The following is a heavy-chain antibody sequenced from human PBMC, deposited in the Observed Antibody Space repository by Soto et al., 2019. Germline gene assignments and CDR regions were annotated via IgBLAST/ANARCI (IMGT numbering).Heavy chain of an antibody. V-gene: IGHV3-15*01. D-gene: IGHD2-2*01. J-gene: IGHJ4*01. CDR1: GFTFNNAW. CDR3: ATWVLPPDY. CDR2: IKSRIDGETT. Sequence: PGGSLRLSCAASGFTFNNAWMNWVRQAPGKGLEWVGRIKSRIDGETTDYAAPVQGRFTISRDDSKNTLYLQMNNLKTEDTAAYYCATWVLPPDYWGHGTLVTVSS.